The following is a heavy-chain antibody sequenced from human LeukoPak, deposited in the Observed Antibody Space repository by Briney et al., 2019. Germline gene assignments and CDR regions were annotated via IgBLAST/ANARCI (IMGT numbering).Heavy chain of an antibody. Sequence: GGSLRLSCAASGFTFSSYAMNWVRQAPGKGLEWVSAISGSGGSTYYADSVKGRFTISRDNSKNTLYLQMNSLRAEDTAVYYCAKDALLWFGELLYYFDYWGQGTLVTVSS. J-gene: IGHJ4*02. D-gene: IGHD3-10*01. V-gene: IGHV3-23*01. CDR3: AKDALLWFGELLYYFDY. CDR1: GFTFSSYA. CDR2: ISGSGGST.